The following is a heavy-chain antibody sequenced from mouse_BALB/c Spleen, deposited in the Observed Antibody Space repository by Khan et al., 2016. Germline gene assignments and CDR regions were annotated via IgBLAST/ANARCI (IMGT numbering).Heavy chain of an antibody. CDR3: ARTYGYYGYFDV. D-gene: IGHD1-1*02. CDR2: ISDGGAYT. V-gene: IGHV5-4*02. Sequence: EVELVESGGGLVKPGGSLKLSCAASGFTFSDYYMYWVRQTPEKRLEWVATISDGGAYTYYPDSVKGRFTISRDNAKNNLYLQMSSLKSEDTAMYYGARTYGYYGYFDVWGAGTTVTVSS. CDR1: GFTFSDYY. J-gene: IGHJ1*01.